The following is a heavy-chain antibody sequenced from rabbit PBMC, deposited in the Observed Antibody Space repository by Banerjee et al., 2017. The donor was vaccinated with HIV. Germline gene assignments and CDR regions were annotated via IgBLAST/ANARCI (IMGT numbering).Heavy chain of an antibody. CDR1: GFDFSNYG. J-gene: IGHJ6*01. CDR3: ARITDTSGMAL. D-gene: IGHD1-1*01. Sequence: QEHLVESGGGLVQPGGSLKVSCKASGFDFSNYGVSWVRQAPGKGLEWIGYIDPVFGSIHYASWVNGRFTISDHNAQNTLYLQLNSLTAADTATYFCARITDTSGMALWGPGTLVTVS. CDR2: IDPVFGSI. V-gene: IGHV1S47*01.